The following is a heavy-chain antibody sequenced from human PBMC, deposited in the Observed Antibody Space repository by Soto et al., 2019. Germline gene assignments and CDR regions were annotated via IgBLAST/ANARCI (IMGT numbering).Heavy chain of an antibody. CDR3: ARDSPYYDSSGYSLPDY. D-gene: IGHD3-22*01. J-gene: IGHJ4*02. Sequence: GGSLRLSCAWSGFSFNEHAMHWVRQVPGRGMEWVANIKEDGSERYYVDSVKGRFTISRDNAKKSLYLQMSSLRVEDTAVYYCARDSPYYDSSGYSLPDYWGQGTLVTVSS. CDR2: IKEDGSER. CDR1: GFSFNEHA. V-gene: IGHV3-7*03.